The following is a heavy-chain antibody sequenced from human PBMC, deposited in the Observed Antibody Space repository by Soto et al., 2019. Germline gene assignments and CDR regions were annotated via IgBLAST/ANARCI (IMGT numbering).Heavy chain of an antibody. D-gene: IGHD2-15*01. J-gene: IGHJ4*02. CDR3: AKDGRMVVVVAATRTTDY. Sequence: SSVKVSCKASGDTFSSYAISWVRQAPGQGLEWMGGIIPIFGTANYAQTFQGRVTITADESTSTAYMELSSLRYEDTAVYYCAKDGRMVVVVAATRTTDYWGQGTLVTVAS. V-gene: IGHV1-69*13. CDR2: IIPIFGTA. CDR1: GDTFSSYA.